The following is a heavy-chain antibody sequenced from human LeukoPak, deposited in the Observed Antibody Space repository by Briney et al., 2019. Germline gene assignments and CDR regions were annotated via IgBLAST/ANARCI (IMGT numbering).Heavy chain of an antibody. J-gene: IGHJ6*02. D-gene: IGHD2-2*01. CDR2: ISGSGGST. Sequence: GGSLRLSCAASGFTFSSYAMSWVRQAPGKGLEWVSAISGSGGSTYYADSVKGRFTISRDNSKNTLYLQMNSLRAEDTAVYYCAKDWPAAIVAKEATELYGMYVWGQGTTVSVSS. V-gene: IGHV3-23*01. CDR1: GFTFSSYA. CDR3: AKDWPAAIVAKEATELYGMYV.